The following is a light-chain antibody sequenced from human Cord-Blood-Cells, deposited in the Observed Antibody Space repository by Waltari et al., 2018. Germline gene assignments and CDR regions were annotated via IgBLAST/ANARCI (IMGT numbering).Light chain of an antibody. J-gene: IGKJ4*01. Sequence: CKSNQSVLYSSNNKNYLAWYQQKPGQPPKLLIYWASTRESGVPDRFSGSGSGTDFTLTISSLQAEDVAVYYCQQYYSTPLTFGGGTKVEIK. CDR1: QSVLYSSNNKNY. V-gene: IGKV4-1*01. CDR3: QQYYSTPLT. CDR2: WAS.